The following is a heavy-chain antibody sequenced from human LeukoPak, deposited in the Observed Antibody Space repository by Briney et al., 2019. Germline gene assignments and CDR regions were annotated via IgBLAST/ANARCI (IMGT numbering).Heavy chain of an antibody. D-gene: IGHD6-13*01. Sequence: GASVKVSCKASGGTFSSYAISWVRQAPGQGLEWMGRIIPIFGTANYAQKFQGRVTITTDESTSTAYMELSSLRSEDTAVYYCASSPRGGYSSSWYFDYRGQGTLVTVSS. J-gene: IGHJ4*02. CDR2: IIPIFGTA. V-gene: IGHV1-69*05. CDR1: GGTFSSYA. CDR3: ASSPRGGYSSSWYFDY.